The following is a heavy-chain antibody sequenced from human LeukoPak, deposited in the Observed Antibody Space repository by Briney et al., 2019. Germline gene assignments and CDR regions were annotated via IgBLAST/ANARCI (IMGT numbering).Heavy chain of an antibody. CDR2: INTDGSST. CDR3: TRDLSGTYYGRFDY. D-gene: IGHD1-26*01. J-gene: IGHJ4*02. V-gene: IGHV3-74*01. Sequence: GGSLRLSCAASGFXFSSYWIHWVRQAPGKGLLWVSHINTDGSSTNFADSVRGRFTISRDNAKNTLYLQMNSLRAEDTAVYYCTRDLSGTYYGRFDYWGQGTLVTVSS. CDR1: GFXFSSYW.